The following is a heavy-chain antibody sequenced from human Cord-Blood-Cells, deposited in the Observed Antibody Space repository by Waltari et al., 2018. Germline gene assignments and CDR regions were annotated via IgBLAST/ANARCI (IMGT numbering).Heavy chain of an antibody. V-gene: IGHV3-33*01. Sequence: GRSLRLSCAASGFTFSSYGMHWVRQAPGKGLGWVAVIWYDGSNKYYADSVKGRFIISRDNSKNTLYLQMNSLRAEDTAVYYCARDLGHSSGWYYYYYGMDVWGQGTTVTVSS. CDR2: IWYDGSNK. CDR1: GFTFSSYG. CDR3: ARDLGHSSGWYYYYYGMDV. D-gene: IGHD6-19*01. J-gene: IGHJ6*02.